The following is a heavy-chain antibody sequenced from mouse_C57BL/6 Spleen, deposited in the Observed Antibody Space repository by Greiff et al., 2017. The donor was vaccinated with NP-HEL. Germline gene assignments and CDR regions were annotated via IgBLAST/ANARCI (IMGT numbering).Heavy chain of an antibody. Sequence: EVKLVESGGGLVKPGGSLKLSCAASGFTFSSYAMPWVRQTPEQRLEWVATISDGGSYTYYPDNVKGRFTISRDNAKNNLYLQISHLKSEDTAMYYCARDSSYAMDYWGQGTSVTVSS. CDR2: ISDGGSYT. CDR1: GFTFSSYA. CDR3: ARDSSYAMDY. V-gene: IGHV5-4*01. D-gene: IGHD1-1*01. J-gene: IGHJ4*01.